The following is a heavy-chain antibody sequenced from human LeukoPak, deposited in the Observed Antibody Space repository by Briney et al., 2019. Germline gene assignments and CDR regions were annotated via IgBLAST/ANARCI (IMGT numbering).Heavy chain of an antibody. Sequence: PSEPLSLTCAVYGGSFSGYYWSWLRQPPGKGLEWIGAINHSGSTNYNPSLKSRVTLSVDTSKNQFSLKLSSVTAADTAVYYCARGIKTVTIFGVVIIPHSWFDPWGQGTLVTVSS. D-gene: IGHD3-3*01. V-gene: IGHV4-34*01. CDR2: INHSGST. CDR1: GGSFSGYY. CDR3: ARGIKTVTIFGVVIIPHSWFDP. J-gene: IGHJ5*02.